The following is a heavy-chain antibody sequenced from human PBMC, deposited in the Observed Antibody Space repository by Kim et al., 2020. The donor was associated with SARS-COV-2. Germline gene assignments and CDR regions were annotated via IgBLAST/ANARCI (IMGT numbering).Heavy chain of an antibody. CDR3: ASLRAVAGGFFSY. Sequence: SETLSLTCAVYGGSFSGYYWSWIRQPPGRGLEWIGEINHSGSTNYNPSLKSRVTISVDTSKNQFSLKLSSVTAADTAVYYCASLRAVAGGFFSYWGQGTL. J-gene: IGHJ4*02. V-gene: IGHV4-34*01. CDR1: GGSFSGYY. CDR2: INHSGST. D-gene: IGHD6-19*01.